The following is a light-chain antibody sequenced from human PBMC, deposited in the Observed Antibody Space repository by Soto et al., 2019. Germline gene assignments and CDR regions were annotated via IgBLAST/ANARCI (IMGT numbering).Light chain of an antibody. J-gene: IGLJ1*01. CDR1: SADVGGYNF. V-gene: IGLV2-8*01. CDR3: ASDAGSQNYV. CDR2: EVS. Sequence: QSALTQPPSASGSLGQSVTISCTGTSADVGGYNFVSWYQQHPGKAPKLMIFEVSQRPSVVPDRFSGSKSGNTASLTVSELQAEDEADYYCASDAGSQNYVFGTGTKVTVL.